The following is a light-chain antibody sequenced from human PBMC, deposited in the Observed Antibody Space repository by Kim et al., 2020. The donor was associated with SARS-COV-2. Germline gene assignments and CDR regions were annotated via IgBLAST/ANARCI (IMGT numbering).Light chain of an antibody. J-gene: IGKJ4*01. V-gene: IGKV3-11*01. CDR2: DAS. CDR1: ERVSIY. Sequence: GETATLSCRASERVSIYLAWYQQTPGQVPRLLIYDASKRATGIPTRFSGSGSGTNFTLTISNLQPEDFAVYYCQKRDVWPRGRLTFGGGTKVDIK. CDR3: QKRDVWPRGRLT.